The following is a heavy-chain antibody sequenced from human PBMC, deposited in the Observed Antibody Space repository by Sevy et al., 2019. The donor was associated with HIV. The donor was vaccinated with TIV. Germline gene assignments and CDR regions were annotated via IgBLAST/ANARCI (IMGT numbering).Heavy chain of an antibody. J-gene: IGHJ4*02. CDR2: IYYSGTT. CDR1: GGSISSSDYY. CDR3: ARANQAGAGTGFDY. Sequence: SETLSLTCTVSGGSISSSDYYWSWIRQPPGKGLEWIGHIYYSGTTYYNPSLESRLTISIDTSKNQFSLKLSSVTAADTAVYYCARANQAGAGTGFDYWGQGTLVTVSS. V-gene: IGHV4-30-4*01. D-gene: IGHD6-13*01.